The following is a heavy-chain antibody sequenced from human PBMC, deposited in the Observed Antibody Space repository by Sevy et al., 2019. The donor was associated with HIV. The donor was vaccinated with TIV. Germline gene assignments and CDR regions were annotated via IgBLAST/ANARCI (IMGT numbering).Heavy chain of an antibody. V-gene: IGHV6-1*01. CDR2: TYYRSKWYN. J-gene: IGHJ3*02. D-gene: IGHD3-9*01. CDR1: ADSVSSNSAA. Sequence: SETLSLTCAISADSVSSNSAAWNWIRQSPSRGLEWLGRTYYRSKWYNDYAVSVKSRITINPDTSKNQFSLQLNSVTPEDTAVYYCARGGYDILTGFETDDAFDIWGQGTMVTVSS. CDR3: ARGGYDILTGFETDDAFDI.